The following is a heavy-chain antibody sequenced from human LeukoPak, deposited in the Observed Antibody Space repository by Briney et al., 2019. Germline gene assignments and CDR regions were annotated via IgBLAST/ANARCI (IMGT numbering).Heavy chain of an antibody. Sequence: PSETLSLTCAVYGGSFSGNWWSWVRQSPGKGLEWIGEIYHNGTPNYNPSLKSRVTISADTFKNHFSLKLTSVTAADTAVYYRATAPILRGEGGEHYKYGMDVWGQGTTVIVSS. CDR2: IYHNGTP. CDR1: GGSFSGNW. J-gene: IGHJ6*02. D-gene: IGHD2-2*02. CDR3: ATAPILRGEGGEHYKYGMDV. V-gene: IGHV4-34*01.